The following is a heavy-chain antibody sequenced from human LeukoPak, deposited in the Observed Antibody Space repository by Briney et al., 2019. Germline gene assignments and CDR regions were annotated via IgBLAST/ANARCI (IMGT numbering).Heavy chain of an antibody. D-gene: IGHD3-22*01. CDR1: GFTFSSYG. Sequence: QSGGSLRLSCAASGFTFSSYGMHWVRQAPGKGLEWVAFIRYDGSNKYYADSVKGRFTISRDNSKNTLYLQMNSLRAEDTAVYYCARVGRAGTHYYDSSGPFDYWGQGTLVTVSS. V-gene: IGHV3-30*02. CDR2: IRYDGSNK. J-gene: IGHJ4*02. CDR3: ARVGRAGTHYYDSSGPFDY.